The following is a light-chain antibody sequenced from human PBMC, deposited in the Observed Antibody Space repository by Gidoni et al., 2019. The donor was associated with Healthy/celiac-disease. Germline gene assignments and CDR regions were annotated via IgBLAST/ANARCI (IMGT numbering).Light chain of an antibody. Sequence: ESVLTQYPGTLSLSQGERATLSCRASQSVSSSYLSWYQQKPRQAPSLLIYGASSRATGIPDRFSGSGSGTDFTLTISRLEPEDFSVYYCQQYGSSSYTFGQGTKLEIK. CDR2: GAS. CDR1: QSVSSSY. CDR3: QQYGSSSYT. V-gene: IGKV3-20*01. J-gene: IGKJ2*01.